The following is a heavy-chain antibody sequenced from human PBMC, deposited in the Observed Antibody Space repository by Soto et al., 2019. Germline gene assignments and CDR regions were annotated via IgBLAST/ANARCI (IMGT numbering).Heavy chain of an antibody. CDR3: TRDKVAGIYYYYGMDV. D-gene: IGHD6-19*01. V-gene: IGHV3-49*03. Sequence: HPGGSLRLSCTASGFTFGDYAMSWFRQAPGKGLEWVGFIRSKAYGGTTENAASVKGRFTISRDDSKSIAYLQMNSLKTEDTAVYYCTRDKVAGIYYYYGMDVWGQGTTVTVSS. J-gene: IGHJ6*02. CDR1: GFTFGDYA. CDR2: IRSKAYGGTT.